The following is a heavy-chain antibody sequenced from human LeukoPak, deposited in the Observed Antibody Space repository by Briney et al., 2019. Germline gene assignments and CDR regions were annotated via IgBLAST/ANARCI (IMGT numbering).Heavy chain of an antibody. CDR1: GFTFRDYA. CDR2: ISGSGGST. D-gene: IGHD2-15*01. CDR3: AKDLPRSARGFCSGGTCGFDY. V-gene: IGHV3-23*01. J-gene: IGHJ4*02. Sequence: GGSLRLSCAASGFTFRDYAMSWVRQAPGKGLEWVSSISGSGGSTYYADSVKGRFTISRDNSKNTLYLQMNSLRAEDTAVYYCAKDLPRSARGFCSGGTCGFDYWGQGTLVTVSS.